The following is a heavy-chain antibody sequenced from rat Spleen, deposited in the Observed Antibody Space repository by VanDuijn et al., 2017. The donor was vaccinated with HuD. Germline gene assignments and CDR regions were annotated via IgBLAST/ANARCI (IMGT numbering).Heavy chain of an antibody. CDR2: ISTGGGNT. CDR3: ARHGIYNNYGWFAY. D-gene: IGHD1-10*01. CDR1: GFTFSNYG. V-gene: IGHV5S14*01. J-gene: IGHJ3*01. Sequence: EVQLVESDGGLVQPGRSLKLSCAASGFTFSNYGMAWVRQTPTKGLEWVASISTGGGNTYYRDSVKGRFTISRDNAKNTQYLQMDRLRSEDTAIYYCARHGIYNNYGWFAYWGQGTLVTVSS.